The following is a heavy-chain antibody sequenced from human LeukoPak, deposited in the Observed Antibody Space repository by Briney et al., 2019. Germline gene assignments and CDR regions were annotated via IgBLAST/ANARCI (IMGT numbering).Heavy chain of an antibody. Sequence: GGSLRLSCAASGFTFSSYAMSWVRQAPGKGLEWVSGISGSGGSTYYADSVKGRFTISRDNSKNTLYLQMNSLRAEDTAVYYCAKDHRYCSSTSCYLFDYWGQGTLVTVSS. CDR1: GFTFSSYA. CDR3: AKDHRYCSSTSCYLFDY. J-gene: IGHJ4*02. CDR2: ISGSGGST. V-gene: IGHV3-23*01. D-gene: IGHD2-2*01.